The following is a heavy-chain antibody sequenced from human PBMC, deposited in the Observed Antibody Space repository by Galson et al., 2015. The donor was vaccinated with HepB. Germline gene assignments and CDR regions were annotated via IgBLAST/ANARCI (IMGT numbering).Heavy chain of an antibody. V-gene: IGHV3-74*01. CDR2: INSDGGTT. J-gene: IGHJ6*02. D-gene: IGHD4-17*01. Sequence: SLRLSCAASRFTLSRYWMHWVRQAPGKGLVWVSRINSDGGTTSYADSVKGRFTISRDNAKNTLYLQMNSLRAEDTAVYYCARAIPYGDYYYYYAMDAWGQGTTVTVSS. CDR1: RFTLSRYW. CDR3: ARAIPYGDYYYYYAMDA.